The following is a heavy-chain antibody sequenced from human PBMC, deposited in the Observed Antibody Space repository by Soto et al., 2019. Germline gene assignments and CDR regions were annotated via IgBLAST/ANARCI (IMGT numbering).Heavy chain of an antibody. CDR2: ISYDGSYE. CDR1: GISFSSYA. V-gene: IGHV3-30*18. J-gene: IGHJ4*02. D-gene: IGHD2-15*01. Sequence: QVQLVESGGGVVQPGRSLRLSCAASGISFSSYAVHWVRQAPGKGLEWVSVISYDGSYEYYADSVKGRFTISRDKSNNTVFLQMNSLRAEDTAVYYCAKLSCSGGSCKDCDYWGQGTLVTVSS. CDR3: AKLSCSGGSCKDCDY.